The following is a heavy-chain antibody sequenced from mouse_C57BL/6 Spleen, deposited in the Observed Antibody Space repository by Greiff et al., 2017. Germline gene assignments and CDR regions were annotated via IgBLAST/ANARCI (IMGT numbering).Heavy chain of an antibody. V-gene: IGHV1-55*01. Sequence: QVQLKQPGAELVKPGASVKMSCKASGYTFTSYWITWVKQRPGQGLEWIGDIYPGSGSTNYNEKFKSKATLTVDTSSSTAYMQLSSLTSEDSAVXYCARTYYGLDGFAYWGQGTLVTVSA. CDR3: ARTYYGLDGFAY. CDR1: GYTFTSYW. D-gene: IGHD2-10*01. J-gene: IGHJ3*01. CDR2: IYPGSGST.